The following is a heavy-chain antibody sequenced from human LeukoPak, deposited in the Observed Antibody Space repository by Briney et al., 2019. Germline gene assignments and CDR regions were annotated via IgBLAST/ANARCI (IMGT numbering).Heavy chain of an antibody. V-gene: IGHV1-69*13. CDR2: IIPIFGTA. CDR1: GYTFTSYD. D-gene: IGHD2-2*01. J-gene: IGHJ4*02. Sequence: GASVKVSCKASGYTFTSYDINWVRQAPGQGLEWMGGIIPIFGTANYAQKFQGRVTITADESTSTAYMELSSLRSEDTAVYYCARARIVVVPAAMEYYFDYWGQGTLVTVSS. CDR3: ARARIVVVPAAMEYYFDY.